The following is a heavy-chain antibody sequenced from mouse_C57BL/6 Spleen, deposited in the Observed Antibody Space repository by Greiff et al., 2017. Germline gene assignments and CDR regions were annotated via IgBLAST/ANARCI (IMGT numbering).Heavy chain of an antibody. CDR2: IRLKSDNYAT. D-gene: IGHD2-1*01. CDR1: GFTFSNYW. V-gene: IGHV6-3*01. J-gene: IGHJ3*01. Sequence: EVKLVESGGGLVQPGGSMKLSCVASGFTFSNYWMNWVRQSPEKGLEWVAQIRLKSDNYATPYAESVKGRFTISREDSKSSVYLQMNNLRAEDTGIYYCANLLTRAYWGQGTLVTVSA. CDR3: ANLLTRAY.